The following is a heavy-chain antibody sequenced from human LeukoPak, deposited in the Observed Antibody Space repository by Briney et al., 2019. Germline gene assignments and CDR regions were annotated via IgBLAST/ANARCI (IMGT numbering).Heavy chain of an antibody. J-gene: IGHJ5*02. CDR3: ARAKGDSSGYYYGYWFDP. CDR1: GGSFSGYY. V-gene: IGHV4-34*01. Sequence: SETLSLTCAVYGGSFSGYYWSWIRQPPGKGLEWIGEINHSGSTNYNPSLKSRVTISVDTSKNQFSLKLSSVTAADTAVYYRARAKGDSSGYYYGYWFDPWGQGTLVTVSS. D-gene: IGHD3-22*01. CDR2: INHSGST.